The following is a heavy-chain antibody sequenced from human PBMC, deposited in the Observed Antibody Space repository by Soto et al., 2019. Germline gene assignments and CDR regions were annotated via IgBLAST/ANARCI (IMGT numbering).Heavy chain of an antibody. D-gene: IGHD2-2*03. CDR2: IWYDGSNK. J-gene: IGHJ4*02. CDR3: ARDYYGYCSSTSCGPFDY. V-gene: IGHV3-33*01. Sequence: PGGSLRLSCAASGFTFSSYGMHWVRQAPGKGLEWVAVIWYDGSNKYYADSVKGRFTISRDNSKNTLYLQMNSLRAEDTAVYYCARDYYGYCSSTSCGPFDYWGQGTLVTVSS. CDR1: GFTFSSYG.